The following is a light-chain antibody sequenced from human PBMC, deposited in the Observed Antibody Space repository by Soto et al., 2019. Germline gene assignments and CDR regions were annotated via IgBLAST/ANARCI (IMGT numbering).Light chain of an antibody. CDR1: QSISSN. J-gene: IGKJ4*01. V-gene: IGKV3-15*01. Sequence: EIVMTHSPATLSVSPCERAALFSSTSQSISSNLAWYQQKPGQAPRLLMFRTSSRATGFPARFSGSGSGTEFNLTISSLQSEDFGVYYCQQYNNWPRATFGGGTKVDIK. CDR2: RTS. CDR3: QQYNNWPRAT.